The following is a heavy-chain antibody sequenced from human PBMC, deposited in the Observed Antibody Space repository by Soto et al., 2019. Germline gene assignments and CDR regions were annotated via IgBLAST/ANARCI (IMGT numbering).Heavy chain of an antibody. CDR3: ASAAITMVRGVIPRHYGMDV. V-gene: IGHV5-10-1*01. CDR2: IDPSDSYT. CDR1: GYSFTSYW. Sequence: GESLKISCKGSGYSFTSYWISWVRQMPGKGLEWMGRIDPSDSYTNYSPSFQGHVTISADKSISTAYLQWSSLKASDTAMYYCASAAITMVRGVIPRHYGMDVWGQGTTVTVSS. D-gene: IGHD3-10*01. J-gene: IGHJ6*02.